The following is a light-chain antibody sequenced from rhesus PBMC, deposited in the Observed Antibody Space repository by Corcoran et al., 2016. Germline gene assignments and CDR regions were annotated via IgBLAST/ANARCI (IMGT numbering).Light chain of an antibody. J-gene: IGKJ2*01. CDR1: QGISRY. Sequence: DIQMSQSPSSLSASVGDRVTITCRASQGISRYLIWYQQKPGKAPKLLIFYANSLASGVPSMFSGSGSGTDYTITISSLQPEDFATYYCQQGYSTPYSFGQGTKVEIK. CDR2: YAN. CDR3: QQGYSTPYS. V-gene: IGKV1-32*03.